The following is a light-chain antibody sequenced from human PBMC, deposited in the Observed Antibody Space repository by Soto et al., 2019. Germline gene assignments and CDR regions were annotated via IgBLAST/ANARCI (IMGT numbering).Light chain of an antibody. CDR2: GAS. J-gene: IGKJ1*01. CDR3: QQYGSSGT. Sequence: EIVMTQSPATLSVSPGERATLSCRASHSVSSNLAWYQQKPGQAPRLLIYGASTRATGIPARFSGSGSGTDFTLTISRLEPEDFAVYYCQQYGSSGTFGQGTKVDIK. CDR1: HSVSSN. V-gene: IGKV3-15*01.